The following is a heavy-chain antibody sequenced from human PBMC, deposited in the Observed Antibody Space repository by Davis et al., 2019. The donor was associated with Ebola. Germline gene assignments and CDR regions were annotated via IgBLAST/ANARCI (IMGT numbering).Heavy chain of an antibody. J-gene: IGHJ5*02. CDR1: GDSIVKASFY. CDR2: IYYTGDT. Sequence: PSETLSLTCSVSGDSIVKASFYWAWIRQPPGKDLECIAAIYYTGDTYYNPSLKTRLTISLDMSKNQFSLKVRSVTAADTAIYYCARVDFWSAHLFDPWGQGTPVTVSS. V-gene: IGHV4-39*07. CDR3: ARVDFWSAHLFDP. D-gene: IGHD3-3*01.